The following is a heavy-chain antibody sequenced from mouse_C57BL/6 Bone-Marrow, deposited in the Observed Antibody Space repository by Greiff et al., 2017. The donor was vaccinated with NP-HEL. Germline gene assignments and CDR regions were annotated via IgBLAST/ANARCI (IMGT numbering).Heavy chain of an antibody. CDR3: TRDRGDAMDY. J-gene: IGHJ4*01. Sequence: VKLQESGAELVRPGASVTLSCKASGYTFTDYEMHWVKQTPVHGLEWIGAIDPETGGTDYNQKFKGKAILTADKSSSTAYMELRSLTSEDSAVYYCTRDRGDAMDYWGQGTSVTVSS. CDR1: GYTFTDYE. V-gene: IGHV1-15*01. CDR2: IDPETGGT.